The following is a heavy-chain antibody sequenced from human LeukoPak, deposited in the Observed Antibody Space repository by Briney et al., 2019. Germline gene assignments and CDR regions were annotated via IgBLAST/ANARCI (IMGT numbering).Heavy chain of an antibody. CDR2: IYYSGST. V-gene: IGHV4-39*07. CDR1: GGSISSSSYY. D-gene: IGHD3-22*01. Sequence: KPSETLSLTCTVSGGSISSSSYYWGWVRQPPGKGLEWIGSIYYSGSTYYTPSLKSRVTISVDTSKNQFSLMLSSVTAADTAVYYCARLRDSSGYYTLDYWGQGTLVTVSS. J-gene: IGHJ4*02. CDR3: ARLRDSSGYYTLDY.